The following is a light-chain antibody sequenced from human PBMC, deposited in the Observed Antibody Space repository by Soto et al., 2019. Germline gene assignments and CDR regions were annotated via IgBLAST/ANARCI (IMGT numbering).Light chain of an antibody. CDR3: QQYHDWPPLT. CDR1: QSISSN. V-gene: IGKV3-15*01. CDR2: SAS. Sequence: EIVMTQSPATLSVSPGQRVTLSCRASQSISSNLAWYQQKPGQPPRLLFYSASARATGTSARFSASGSGTEFSLTISSLQSGVVAFYYCQQYHDWPPLTFGGGTKIQIK. J-gene: IGKJ4*01.